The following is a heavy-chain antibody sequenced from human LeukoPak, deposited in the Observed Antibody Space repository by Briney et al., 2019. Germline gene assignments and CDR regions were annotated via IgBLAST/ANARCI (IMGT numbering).Heavy chain of an antibody. CDR2: ITGSGGST. Sequence: GGSLRLSCAASGFTFSSYAMSWVRQAPGKGLEWVSVITGSGGSTYYADSVKGRFTISRDNSKNTLYLQMNSLRAEDTAVYYCAGLRIYDFWSGYYYRQDAFDIWGQGTMVTVSS. CDR1: GFTFSSYA. D-gene: IGHD3-3*01. V-gene: IGHV3-23*01. J-gene: IGHJ3*02. CDR3: AGLRIYDFWSGYYYRQDAFDI.